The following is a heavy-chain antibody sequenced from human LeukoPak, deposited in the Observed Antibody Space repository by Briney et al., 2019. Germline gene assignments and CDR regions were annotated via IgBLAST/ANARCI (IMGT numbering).Heavy chain of an antibody. Sequence: ASVKVSCKASGGTFGSYAISWVRQAPGQGLEWMGGIIPIFGTANYAQKFQGRVTITADESTSTAYMELSSLRSEDTAVYYCASGLYYYDSSGYQAFDYWGQGTLVTVSS. D-gene: IGHD3-22*01. V-gene: IGHV1-69*13. CDR2: IIPIFGTA. CDR3: ASGLYYYDSSGYQAFDY. J-gene: IGHJ4*02. CDR1: GGTFGSYA.